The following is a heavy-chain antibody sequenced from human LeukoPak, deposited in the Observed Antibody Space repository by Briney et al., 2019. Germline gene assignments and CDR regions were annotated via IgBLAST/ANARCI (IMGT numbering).Heavy chain of an antibody. J-gene: IGHJ4*02. D-gene: IGHD5-24*01. CDR3: AKAPLLLMATITIFGY. CDR1: GFTFSSYA. Sequence: GGSLRLSCAASGFTFSSYAMSWVRQAPGKGLEWVSAIGGSGGSTYYADSVKGRFTISRDNSKNTLYLQMNSLRAEDTAVYYCAKAPLLLMATITIFGYWGQGTLVTVSS. CDR2: IGGSGGST. V-gene: IGHV3-23*01.